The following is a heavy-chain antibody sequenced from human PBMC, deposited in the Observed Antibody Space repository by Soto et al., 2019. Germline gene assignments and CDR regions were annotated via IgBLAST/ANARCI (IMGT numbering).Heavy chain of an antibody. V-gene: IGHV3-30-3*01. CDR1: GFTFSSYA. CDR3: SRGDDSPGWVPFDL. J-gene: IGHJ3*01. D-gene: IGHD3-22*01. CDR2: ISYDGSNK. Sequence: PGGSLRLSCAASGFTFSSYAMHWVRQAPGKGLEWVAVISYDGSNKYYADSVKGRFIIPRDNSKNTLYLQMNSLRAVDTAVYYCSRGDDSPGWVPFDLWGQGNMVT.